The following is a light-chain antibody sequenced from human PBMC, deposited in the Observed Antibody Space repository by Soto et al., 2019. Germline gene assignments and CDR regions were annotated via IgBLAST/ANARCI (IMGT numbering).Light chain of an antibody. V-gene: IGLV1-44*01. Sequence: QSVLTQPPSASGTPGQRVTISCSGSSSNIASNTVNWYQQLPGTAHKLLIYNNNQRPSGVLDRFSGSKSGTSASLAISGLQSEDEADYYCAAWDDSLNGPLFGGGTKLTVL. J-gene: IGLJ2*01. CDR2: NNN. CDR1: SSNIASNT. CDR3: AAWDDSLNGPL.